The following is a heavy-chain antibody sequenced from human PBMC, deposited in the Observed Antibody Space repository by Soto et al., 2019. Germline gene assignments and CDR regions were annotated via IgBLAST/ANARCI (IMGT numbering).Heavy chain of an antibody. CDR1: GGNFSSYA. J-gene: IGHJ5*02. V-gene: IGHV1-69*06. D-gene: IGHD3-3*01. CDR2: IIPIFGTA. CDR3: ARYWYYDFWSGYSNNWFDP. Sequence: SVKVSCKASGGNFSSYAISWVRQAPGQGLEWMGGIIPIFGTANYAQKFQGRVTITADKSTSTAYMELSSLRSEDTAVYYCARYWYYDFWSGYSNNWFDPWGQGTLVTVSS.